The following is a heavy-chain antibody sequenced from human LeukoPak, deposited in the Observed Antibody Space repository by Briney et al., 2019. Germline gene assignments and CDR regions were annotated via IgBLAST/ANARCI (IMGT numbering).Heavy chain of an antibody. CDR3: ARLVGASWFDS. J-gene: IGHJ5*01. CDR2: TYYRSKWNN. CDR1: GESVSTNSAT. D-gene: IGHD1-26*01. Sequence: SQTLSLTCAISGESVSTNSATWTCLRQSPSRGLEWLGRTYYRSKWNNDYAVSMKSRITINPDTSKNQFSLQLNSVTPEDTAVYYCARLVGASWFDSWGQGTLVTVSS. V-gene: IGHV6-1*01.